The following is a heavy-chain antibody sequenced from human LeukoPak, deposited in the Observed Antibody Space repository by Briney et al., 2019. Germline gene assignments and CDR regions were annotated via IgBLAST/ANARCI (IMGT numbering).Heavy chain of an antibody. D-gene: IGHD3-10*01. Sequence: ASVKVSCKASGYTFTSNYIHWVRQAPGQGLEWMGMIYPRDGSTSYAQKFQGRVTMTRDTSTSTVYMELSSLRSEDTAVYYCARDFNPTYYYGSGSFSLEYFDYWGQGTLVTVSS. CDR3: ARDFNPTYYYGSGSFSLEYFDY. J-gene: IGHJ4*02. CDR2: IYPRDGST. V-gene: IGHV1-46*01. CDR1: GYTFTSNY.